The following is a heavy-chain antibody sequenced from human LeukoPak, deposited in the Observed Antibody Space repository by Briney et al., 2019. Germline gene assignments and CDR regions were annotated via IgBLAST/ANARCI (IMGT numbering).Heavy chain of an antibody. D-gene: IGHD3-10*01. CDR1: GGTFSSYA. CDR3: ASYRMVRGVI. V-gene: IGHV1-69*05. CDR2: IIPIFGTA. Sequence: GASVKVSCKASGGTFSSYAISWVRQAPGQGLEWMGGIIPIFGTANYAQKFQGRVTITTDESTSTAYMELSSLRAEDTAVYYCASYRMVRGVIWGQGTLVTVSS. J-gene: IGHJ4*02.